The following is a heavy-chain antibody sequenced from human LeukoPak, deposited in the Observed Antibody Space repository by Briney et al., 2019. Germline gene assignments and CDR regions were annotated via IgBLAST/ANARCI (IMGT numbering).Heavy chain of an antibody. CDR2: MNPNSGNT. CDR3: ARGLGVDSSGWIDAFDI. V-gene: IGHV1-8*01. J-gene: IGHJ3*02. D-gene: IGHD3-22*01. CDR1: GYTFTSYD. Sequence: ASVKVSCKASGYTFTSYDINWVRQATGQGLEWMGWMNPNSGNTGYAQKFQGRVTMTRNTSISTAYMELSSLRSEDTAVYYCARGLGVDSSGWIDAFDIWGQGTMVTVSS.